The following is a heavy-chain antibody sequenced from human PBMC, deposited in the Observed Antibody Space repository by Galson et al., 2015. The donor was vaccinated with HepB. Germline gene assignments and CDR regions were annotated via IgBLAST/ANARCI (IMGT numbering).Heavy chain of an antibody. Sequence: SVKVSCKASGGTFSSYAISWVRQAPGQGLEWMGGIIPIFGTANYAQKFQGRVTITADESTSTAYMELSSLRSEDTAVYYCARGQGVDTAMVSYYYYMDVWGKGTTVTVSS. CDR3: ARGQGVDTAMVSYYYYMDV. J-gene: IGHJ6*03. CDR1: GGTFSSYA. V-gene: IGHV1-69*13. CDR2: IIPIFGTA. D-gene: IGHD5-18*01.